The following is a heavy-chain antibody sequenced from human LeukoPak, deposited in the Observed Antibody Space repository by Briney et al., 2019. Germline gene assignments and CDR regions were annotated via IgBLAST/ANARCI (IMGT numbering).Heavy chain of an antibody. D-gene: IGHD6-19*01. Sequence: SETLSLTCAVYGRSFSGYYWSWIRQPPGKGLEWIGEINHSQSTNYNPSLKSRVTISVDTSENQFSLNLSSVTAADTAVYYCPRGGGWPVKFDYWGQGTLVTVSS. CDR1: GRSFSGYY. J-gene: IGHJ4*02. CDR2: INHSQST. V-gene: IGHV4-34*01. CDR3: PRGGGWPVKFDY.